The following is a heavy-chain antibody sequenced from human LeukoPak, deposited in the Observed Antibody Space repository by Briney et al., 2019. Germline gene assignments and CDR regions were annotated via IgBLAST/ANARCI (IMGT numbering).Heavy chain of an antibody. D-gene: IGHD2-2*02. V-gene: IGHV4-34*01. CDR2: INHSGST. CDR1: GGSFSGYY. Sequence: SETLSLTCAVYGGSFSGYYWSWIRQPPGKGLEWIGEINHSGSTNYNPSLKSRVTISVDTSKNQFSLKLSSVTAADTAVYYCVRGPVVPAAIKDYSYGMDVWGQGTTVTVSS. CDR3: VRGPVVPAAIKDYSYGMDV. J-gene: IGHJ6*02.